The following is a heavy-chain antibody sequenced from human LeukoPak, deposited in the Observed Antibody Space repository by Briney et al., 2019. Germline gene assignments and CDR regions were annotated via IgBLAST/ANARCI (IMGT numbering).Heavy chain of an antibody. V-gene: IGHV4-34*01. Sequence: SETLSLTCAVYGVSFSGYYWSWIRQPPGKGLEWIGEINHSGSTNYTPSLKSRVTISVDTSKNQFSLKLSSVTAADTAVYYCARGLGLRWQYFDYWGQGTLVTVSS. CDR3: ARGLGLRWQYFDY. CDR1: GVSFSGYY. J-gene: IGHJ4*02. CDR2: INHSGST. D-gene: IGHD4-23*01.